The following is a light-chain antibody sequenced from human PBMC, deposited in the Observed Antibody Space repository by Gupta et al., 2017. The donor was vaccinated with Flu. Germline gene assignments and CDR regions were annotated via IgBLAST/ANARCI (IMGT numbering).Light chain of an antibody. V-gene: IGLV1-40*01. CDR3: QSYDSSRGGPNWV. CDR2: SNS. CDR1: IPNIGAGYV. Sequence: QSVLTQPPSVSGPPGQRVPISCSGRIPNIGAGYVVRWYQQLPGTAPKLPIYSNSNRPSGGPDRFPGSKSGTSAALAITGLQAEDEADYYCQSYDSSRGGPNWVFGGGTKLTVL. J-gene: IGLJ3*02.